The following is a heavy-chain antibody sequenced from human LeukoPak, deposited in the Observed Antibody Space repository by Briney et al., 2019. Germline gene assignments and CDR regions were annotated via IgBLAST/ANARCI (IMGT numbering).Heavy chain of an antibody. J-gene: IGHJ4*02. CDR1: GFTFSSYA. V-gene: IGHV3-30*04. CDR2: ISYDGSNK. Sequence: HSGRSLRLSCAASGFTFSSYAMHWVRQAPGKGLEWVAVISYDGSNKYYADSVKGRFTISRDNSKNTLYLQMNSLRAEDTAVYYCARVTMVRGVIITVFGQLDYWGRGTLVTVSS. D-gene: IGHD3-10*01. CDR3: ARVTMVRGVIITVFGQLDY.